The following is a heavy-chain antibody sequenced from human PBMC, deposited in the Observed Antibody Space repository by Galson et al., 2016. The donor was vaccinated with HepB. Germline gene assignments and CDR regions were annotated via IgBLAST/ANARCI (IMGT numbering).Heavy chain of an antibody. CDR3: ARYTVTTAGDH. V-gene: IGHV3-74*01. CDR1: GFTFSNYW. CDR2: IIGDGSGA. Sequence: SLRLSCAASGFTFSNYWMHWVRQAPGKGLVWVSRIIGDGSGANYADSVKGQFTISRDNAKNTVYLQMNSLKVEDTATYYCARYTVTTAGDHWGQGTLVTVSS. D-gene: IGHD4-17*01. J-gene: IGHJ4*02.